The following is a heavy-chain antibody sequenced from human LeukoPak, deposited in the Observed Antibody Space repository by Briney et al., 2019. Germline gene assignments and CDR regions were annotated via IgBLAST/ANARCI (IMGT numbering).Heavy chain of an antibody. D-gene: IGHD1-14*01. V-gene: IGHV1-2*02. J-gene: IGHJ5*02. CDR2: INPDSGGT. Sequence: GASVKVSCKASGYTFIGYYMHWVRQAPGQGLEWMGWINPDSGGTKYAQKFQDRVTMTSDTSISTAYMELSRLRSDDTAVYYCARDHLLFRQPPNWFDPWGQGTLVTVSS. CDR3: ARDHLLFRQPPNWFDP. CDR1: GYTFIGYY.